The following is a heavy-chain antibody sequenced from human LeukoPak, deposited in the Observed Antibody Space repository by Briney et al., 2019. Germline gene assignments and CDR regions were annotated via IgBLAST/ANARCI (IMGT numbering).Heavy chain of an antibody. CDR2: INSDGGST. D-gene: IGHD3-22*01. CDR1: GFTFSSYW. V-gene: IGHV3-74*01. Sequence: TGGSLRLSCAASGFTFSSYWMHWVRQAPGKGLVWVSLINSDGGSTSYADSVKGRFTISRDKAQNTLYLQMNSLSAEDTAVYYCARGSYYDSSGYYPTDYWGQGTLVTVSS. CDR3: ARGSYYDSSGYYPTDY. J-gene: IGHJ4*02.